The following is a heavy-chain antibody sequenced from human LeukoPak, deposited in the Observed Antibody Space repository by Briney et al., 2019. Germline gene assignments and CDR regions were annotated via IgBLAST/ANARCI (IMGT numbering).Heavy chain of an antibody. CDR1: GFTFSSYA. D-gene: IGHD5-18*01. V-gene: IGHV3-30-3*01. CDR2: ISYDGSNK. Sequence: GGSLRLSCAASGFTFSSYAMHWVRQAPGKGLEWVAVISYDGSNKYYADSVKGRFTISRDNSKNTLYLQMGSLRAEDMAVYYCAREGHGYNYGFDYWGQGILVTVSS. J-gene: IGHJ4*02. CDR3: AREGHGYNYGFDY.